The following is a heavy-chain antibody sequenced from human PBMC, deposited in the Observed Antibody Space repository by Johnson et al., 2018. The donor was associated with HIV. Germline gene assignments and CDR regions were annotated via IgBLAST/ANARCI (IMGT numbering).Heavy chain of an antibody. CDR3: ARVKVATINAFDI. D-gene: IGHD5-12*01. Sequence: QVQLMESGGGVVQPGRSLRLSCAASGFTFSTYGMHWVRQAPGKGLEWVAVMWYDGSNKYYADSVKGRFTISRDNSKNTLYLQMNSLRAEDTAVYYCARVKVATINAFDIWCQGTMVTVSS. V-gene: IGHV3-33*01. CDR1: GFTFSTYG. CDR2: MWYDGSNK. J-gene: IGHJ3*02.